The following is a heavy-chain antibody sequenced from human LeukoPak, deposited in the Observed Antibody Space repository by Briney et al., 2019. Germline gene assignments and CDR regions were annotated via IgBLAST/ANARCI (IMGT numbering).Heavy chain of an antibody. CDR2: TYYRSKLYN. CDR3: ARDRVAVAGTKYYYYYGMDV. J-gene: IGHJ6*02. D-gene: IGHD6-19*01. Sequence: SQTLSLTCAISGDSVSSNSAAWNWIRQSPSRGLEWLGRTYYRSKLYNDYAVSVKSRITINPDTSKNQFSLQLNSVTPEDTAVYYCARDRVAVAGTKYYYYYGMDVWGQGTTVTVSS. CDR1: GDSVSSNSAA. V-gene: IGHV6-1*01.